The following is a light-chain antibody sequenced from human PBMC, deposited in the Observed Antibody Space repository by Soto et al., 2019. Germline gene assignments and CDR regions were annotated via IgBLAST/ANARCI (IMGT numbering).Light chain of an antibody. CDR3: HQYYRPPLT. CDR2: WAS. CDR1: QSVLFSSNSKNF. J-gene: IGKJ4*01. Sequence: DIVLTQSPDSLAVSLGERATINCKSSQSVLFSSNSKNFIAWYQQKPGQSPRLLIYWASTRESGVPDRFSGSGSGTDFTLPISNLQAEDVAVYYCHQYYRPPLTFGGGTKVEIK. V-gene: IGKV4-1*01.